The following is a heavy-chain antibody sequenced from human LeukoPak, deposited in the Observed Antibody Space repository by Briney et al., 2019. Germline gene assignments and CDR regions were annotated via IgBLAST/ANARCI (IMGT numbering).Heavy chain of an antibody. J-gene: IGHJ6*03. CDR3: ARAPYGDYGINYYYYMDV. Sequence: SETLSLTCTVSGGSISSNVFYWGWIRQPPGKGLEWIGSIYYSGSTYYNPSLKSRVTISVDTSKNQFSLNLSSVTAADTAVYYCARAPYGDYGINYYYYMDVWGKGTTFTVSS. D-gene: IGHD4-17*01. CDR2: IYYSGST. CDR1: GGSISSNVFY. V-gene: IGHV4-39*07.